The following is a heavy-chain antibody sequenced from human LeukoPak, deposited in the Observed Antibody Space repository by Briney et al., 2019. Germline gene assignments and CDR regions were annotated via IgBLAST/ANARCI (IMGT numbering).Heavy chain of an antibody. J-gene: IGHJ4*02. V-gene: IGHV5-51*01. CDR3: ASRGDSSGWYGGFFD. CDR1: GYSFTSYW. Sequence: GESLKISCKGSGYSFTSYWIGWVRQMPGKGLEWMGIIYPGDSDTRYSPSFQGQVTISADKSISTAYLQWSSLKASDTAMYYCASRGDSSGWYGGFFDWGQGTLVTVSS. CDR2: IYPGDSDT. D-gene: IGHD6-19*01.